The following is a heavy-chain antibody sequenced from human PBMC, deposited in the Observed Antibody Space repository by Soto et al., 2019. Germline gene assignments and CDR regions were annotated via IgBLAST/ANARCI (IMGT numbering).Heavy chain of an antibody. J-gene: IGHJ4*02. CDR3: ARLQDSSGWRLGLDY. D-gene: IGHD6-19*01. V-gene: IGHV4-39*01. CDR1: GGSISSSSYY. CDR2: IYYSGST. Sequence: SETLSLTCTVSGGSISSSSYYWGWIRQPPGKGLEWIGSIYYSGSTYYNPSLKSRVTISVDTSKNQFSLKLSSVTAADTAVYYCARLQDSSGWRLGLDYWGQGTLVTVSS.